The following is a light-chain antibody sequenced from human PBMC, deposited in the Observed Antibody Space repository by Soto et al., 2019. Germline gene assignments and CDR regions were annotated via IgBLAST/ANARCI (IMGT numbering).Light chain of an antibody. V-gene: IGKV3-20*01. CDR3: QQYGSSPPIT. CDR1: KSFSRSY. CDR2: GAS. J-gene: IGKJ5*01. Sequence: IVLTPSPCTLSLSPGDSVPLSCRASKSFSRSYLAWYQQKPGQAPRLLIYGASSRATGIPDRFSGSGSGTDFTLTISRLEPEDFAVYYCQQYGSSPPITFGQGTRLEIK.